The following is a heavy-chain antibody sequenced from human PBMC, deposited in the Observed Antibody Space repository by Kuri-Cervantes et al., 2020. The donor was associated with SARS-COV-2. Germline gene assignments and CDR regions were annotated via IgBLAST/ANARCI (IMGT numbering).Heavy chain of an antibody. J-gene: IGHJ4*02. V-gene: IGHV2-70*01. CDR1: GFSLSTSGMC. Sequence: SGPTLVKPTQTLTLTCTFTGFSLSTSGMCVSWIRQPPGKALEWLALIDWDDDIYYSTSLKTRLTISKDTSKNQVVFTMTNMDPVDTATYYCARTRGYSYGYRHFGYWGQGTLVTVSS. CDR2: IDWDDDI. CDR3: ARTRGYSYGYRHFGY. D-gene: IGHD5-18*01.